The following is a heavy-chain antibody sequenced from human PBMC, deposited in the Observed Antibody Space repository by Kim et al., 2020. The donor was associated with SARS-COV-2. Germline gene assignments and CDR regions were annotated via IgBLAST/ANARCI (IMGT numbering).Heavy chain of an antibody. D-gene: IGHD3-16*01. V-gene: IGHV3-33*05. CDR3: AREGGGWCFDP. J-gene: IGHJ5*02. CDR1: GFTFSSYG. CDR2: ISYDGSNK. Sequence: GGSLRLSCAASGFTFSSYGMHWVRQAPGKGLEWVAVISYDGSNKYYADSVKGRFTISRDNSKNTLYLQMNSLRAEDTAVYYCAREGGGWCFDPWGQGTLVTVSS.